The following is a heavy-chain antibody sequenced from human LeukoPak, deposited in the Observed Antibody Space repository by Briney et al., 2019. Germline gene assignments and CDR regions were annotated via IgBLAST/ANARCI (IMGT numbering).Heavy chain of an antibody. J-gene: IGHJ6*03. CDR1: GGSISSHY. CDR3: ARVPSTQSASYYMDV. Sequence: SETLSLTCTVSGGSISSHYWSWIRQPPGKGLEWIGYIYYSGSTNYNPSLKSRVTMSVDTSKNQFSLKLSSVTAADTAVYYCARVPSTQSASYYMDVWGKGTTVTVSS. V-gene: IGHV4-59*11. D-gene: IGHD5-24*01. CDR2: IYYSGST.